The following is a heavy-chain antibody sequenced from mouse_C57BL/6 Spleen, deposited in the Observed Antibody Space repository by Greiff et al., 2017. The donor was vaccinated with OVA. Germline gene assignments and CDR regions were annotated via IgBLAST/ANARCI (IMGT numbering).Heavy chain of an antibody. CDR3: AKGDYYGSSSYWYFDV. V-gene: IGHV1-72*01. CDR1: GYTFTSYW. J-gene: IGHJ1*03. Sequence: QVQLQQPGAELVKPGASVKLSCKASGYTFTSYWMHWVKQRPGRGLEWIGRIDPNSGGTKYNEKFKSKATLTVDTPSSTAYMQLSSLTSEDSAVYYCAKGDYYGSSSYWYFDVWGTGTTVTVSS. CDR2: IDPNSGGT. D-gene: IGHD1-1*01.